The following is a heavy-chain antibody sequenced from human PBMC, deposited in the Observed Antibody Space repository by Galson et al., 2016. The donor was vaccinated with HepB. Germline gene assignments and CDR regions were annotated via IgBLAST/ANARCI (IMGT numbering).Heavy chain of an antibody. J-gene: IGHJ6*02. D-gene: IGHD2-2*01. CDR1: GFTFSNYA. CDR3: AKDSIIQLPIQSHYYYGMDV. V-gene: IGHV3-23*01. CDR2: ISSSGANT. Sequence: SLRLSCAASGFTFSNYAMSWVRQAPGKGLEWVSSISSSGANTKYADSVKGRFTISRDDSRSTLYLQMHSLRAEDTAEYYCAKDSIIQLPIQSHYYYGMDVWGQGTTVTVSS.